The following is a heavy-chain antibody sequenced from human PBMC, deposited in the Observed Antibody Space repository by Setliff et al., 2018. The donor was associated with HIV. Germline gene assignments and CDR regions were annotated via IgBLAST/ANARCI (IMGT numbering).Heavy chain of an antibody. J-gene: IGHJ4*02. CDR2: INLDGGQR. CDR3: ARAYNVYDYRSDSSGYDY. D-gene: IGHD3-22*01. Sequence: LRLSCAASGFTFTTYWMSWVRQSPGKGLEWVANINLDGGQRYYVDSVKGRFIASTDNAKNSLFLQMNSLKAEDTAVYYCARAYNVYDYRSDSSGYDYWGQGTLVTVSS. CDR1: GFTFTTYW. V-gene: IGHV3-7*03.